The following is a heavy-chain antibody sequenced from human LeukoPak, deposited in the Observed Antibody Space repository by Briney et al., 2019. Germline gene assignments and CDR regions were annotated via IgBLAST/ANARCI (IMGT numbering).Heavy chain of an antibody. CDR2: ISGSGGST. J-gene: IGHJ3*02. CDR1: GFSFSDYA. D-gene: IGHD1-26*01. CDR3: AKGGSGSYYDPHAFDI. V-gene: IGHV3-23*01. Sequence: GGSLRLPCAASGFSFSDYAMNWVRQAPGKGLEWVSAISGSGGSTYYADSVKGRFTISRDNSKNTLYLQMNSLRAEDTAVYYCAKGGSGSYYDPHAFDIWGQGTMVTVSS.